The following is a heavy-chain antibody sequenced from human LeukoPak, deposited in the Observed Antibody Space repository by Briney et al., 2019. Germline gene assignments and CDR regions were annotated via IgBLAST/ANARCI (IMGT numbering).Heavy chain of an antibody. CDR1: GGTFSSYA. CDR3: ARARLRGTLALAGFDP. J-gene: IGHJ5*02. CDR2: IIPIFGTA. Sequence: SVKVSCKASGGTFSSYAISWVRQAPGQGLEWMGGIIPIFGTANYAQKSQGRVTITTDESTSTAYMELSSLRSEDTAVYYCARARLRGTLALAGFDPWGQGPLVTVSS. D-gene: IGHD3-10*01. V-gene: IGHV1-69*05.